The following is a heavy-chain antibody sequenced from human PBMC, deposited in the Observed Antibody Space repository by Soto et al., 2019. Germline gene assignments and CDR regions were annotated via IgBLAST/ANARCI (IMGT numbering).Heavy chain of an antibody. CDR2: ISGSGGST. CDR1: GFTFSSYA. V-gene: IGHV3-23*01. J-gene: IGHJ4*02. Sequence: GGSLRLSCAASGFTFSSYAMSWVRQAPGKGLEWVSAISGSGGSTYYADSVKGRFTISRDNSKNTLYLQMNNLRAEDTAVYYCARFGGWYVPAFDYWGQGTLVTVSS. CDR3: ARFGGWYVPAFDY. D-gene: IGHD6-19*01.